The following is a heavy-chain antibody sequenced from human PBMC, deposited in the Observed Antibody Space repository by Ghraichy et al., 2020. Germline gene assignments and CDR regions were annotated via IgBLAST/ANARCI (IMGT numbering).Heavy chain of an antibody. Sequence: GGSLRLSCAASGFNFRTYGMHWVRQAPGKGLEWVALIWYDGSNEYYRDSVRGRFTISKDNSKNALYLQMNSVRVEDTAVYYCARDAADAYAWGSIRPTNYLDYWGQGTPVTVSS. CDR3: ARDAADAYAWGSIRPTNYLDY. CDR2: IWYDGSNE. V-gene: IGHV3-33*01. CDR1: GFNFRTYG. J-gene: IGHJ4*02. D-gene: IGHD3-16*01.